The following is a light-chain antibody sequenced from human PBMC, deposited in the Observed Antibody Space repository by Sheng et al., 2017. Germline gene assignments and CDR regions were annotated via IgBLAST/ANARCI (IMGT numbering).Light chain of an antibody. CDR2: AAS. CDR1: QGISTY. CDR3: QQYNSWPYT. V-gene: IGKV1-9*01. Sequence: IQLTQSPSSLSASVGDRVTITCRASQGISTYLAWYQQKPGKAPKLLIYAASTLQSGVPSRFSGSGSGTDFTLTISSLQSEDFAVYYCQQYNSWPYTFGQGTKLEI. J-gene: IGKJ2*01.